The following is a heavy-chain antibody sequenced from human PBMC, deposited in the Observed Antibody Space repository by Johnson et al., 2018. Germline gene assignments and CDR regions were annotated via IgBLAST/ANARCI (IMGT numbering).Heavy chain of an antibody. V-gene: IGHV3-66*02. CDR3: VTTKPDYSRSGYWYDAFDV. D-gene: IGHD3-3*01. CDR2: IYADGRT. J-gene: IGHJ3*01. Sequence: EVQLVQSGGGFVQPGGSLRLSCAASGFTVSGNYMTWVRQAPGKGLEWVSIIYADGRTYYANSVKGRFTISRDTSKNTVYLQMNSLGAEDTGVYYCVTTKPDYSRSGYWYDAFDVWGQVTMVTVSS. CDR1: GFTVSGNY.